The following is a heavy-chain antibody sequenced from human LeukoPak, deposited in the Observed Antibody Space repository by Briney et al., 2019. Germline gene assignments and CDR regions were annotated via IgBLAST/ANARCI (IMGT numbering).Heavy chain of an antibody. J-gene: IGHJ4*02. CDR1: GFTFSSYS. Sequence: GGSLRLSCAASGFTFSSYSMNWVRQAPGKGLEWVSSISSSSSYIYYADSVKGRFTISRDNAKNSLYLQMNSLRAEDTAVYYCARDGLAYCGGDCYSSFDYWGQGTLVTVSS. D-gene: IGHD2-21*02. CDR3: ARDGLAYCGGDCYSSFDY. CDR2: ISSSSSYI. V-gene: IGHV3-21*01.